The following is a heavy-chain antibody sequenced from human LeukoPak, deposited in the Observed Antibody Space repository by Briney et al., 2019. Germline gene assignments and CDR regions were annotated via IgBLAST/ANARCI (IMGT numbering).Heavy chain of an antibody. CDR1: GFTFSSYA. CDR3: ARTPPTYYYDSSDPADYYYYMDV. J-gene: IGHJ6*03. Sequence: GGSLRLSCAASGFTFSSYAMHWVRQAPGKGLEWVAVISYDGSNKYYADSVKGRFTISRDNSKNTLYLQMNSLRAEDTAVYYCARTPPTYYYDSSDPADYYYYMDVWGKGTTVTVSS. CDR2: ISYDGSNK. V-gene: IGHV3-30*04. D-gene: IGHD3-22*01.